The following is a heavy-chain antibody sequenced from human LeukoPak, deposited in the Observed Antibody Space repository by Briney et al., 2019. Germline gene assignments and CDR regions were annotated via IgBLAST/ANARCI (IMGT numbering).Heavy chain of an antibody. J-gene: IGHJ3*02. D-gene: IGHD1/OR15-1a*01. V-gene: IGHV3-48*04. Sequence: GGSLRLSCAASGFTFSSYSMNWVRQAPGKGLEWVSYISSSSSTIYYADSVKGRFTISRDNAKNSLYLQMNSLRAEDTAVYYCAKGNNGLAPNIWGQGTMVTVSS. CDR3: AKGNNGLAPNI. CDR2: ISSSSSTI. CDR1: GFTFSSYS.